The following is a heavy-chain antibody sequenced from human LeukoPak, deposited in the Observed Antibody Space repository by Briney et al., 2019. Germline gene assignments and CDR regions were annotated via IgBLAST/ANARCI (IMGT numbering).Heavy chain of an antibody. CDR3: ARGPLSDFWSGYHDAFDI. V-gene: IGHV4-4*07. D-gene: IGHD3-3*01. Sequence: SETLSLTCTVSGGSISSYYWSWIRQPAGKGLEWVGRIYTSGSTNYNPSLKSRVTMAVDTSKNQFSLKLSSVTAADTAVYYCARGPLSDFWSGYHDAFDIWGQGTMVTVSS. J-gene: IGHJ3*02. CDR1: GGSISSYY. CDR2: IYTSGST.